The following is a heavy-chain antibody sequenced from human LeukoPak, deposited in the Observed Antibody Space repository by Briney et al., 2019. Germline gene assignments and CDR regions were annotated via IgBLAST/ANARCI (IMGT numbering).Heavy chain of an antibody. Sequence: SVKVSCKASGGTFSSYAISWVRQAPGQGREGMGGIIPIFGTANYAQKFQGRVTITTDESTSTAYMELSSLRSEDTAVYYCARLADYDSSGYPFDYWGQGTLVTVSS. CDR3: ARLADYDSSGYPFDY. J-gene: IGHJ4*02. CDR2: IIPIFGTA. CDR1: GGTFSSYA. V-gene: IGHV1-69*05. D-gene: IGHD3-22*01.